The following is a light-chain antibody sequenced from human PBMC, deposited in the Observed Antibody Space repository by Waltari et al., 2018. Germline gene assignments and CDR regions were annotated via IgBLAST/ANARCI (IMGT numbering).Light chain of an antibody. V-gene: IGLV2-8*01. CDR3: TSLAAGSTWV. Sequence: PGQSVTIACTGTSSDVGYYNYVSWYQQHPGKAPKLMIYEVTKRPSGVPDRVSGSKSDNTASLTVSGVQVEDEADYYCTSLAAGSTWVFGGGTKLTVL. CDR1: SSDVGYYNY. J-gene: IGLJ3*02. CDR2: EVT.